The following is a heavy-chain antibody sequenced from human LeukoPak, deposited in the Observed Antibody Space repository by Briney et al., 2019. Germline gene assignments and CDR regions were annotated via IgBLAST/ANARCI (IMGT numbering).Heavy chain of an antibody. Sequence: PGGSLRLSCAASGFTFSSYWMSWVRQAPGKRLEWVANIKQDGSEKYYVDSVKGRFTISRDNAKNSLYLQMNSPRAEDTAVYYCARVFGYSSGWSDYWGQGTLVTVSS. J-gene: IGHJ4*02. V-gene: IGHV3-7*01. CDR2: IKQDGSEK. CDR1: GFTFSSYW. CDR3: ARVFGYSSGWSDY. D-gene: IGHD6-19*01.